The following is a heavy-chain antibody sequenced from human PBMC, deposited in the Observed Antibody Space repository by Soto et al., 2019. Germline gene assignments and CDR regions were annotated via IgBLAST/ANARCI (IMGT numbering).Heavy chain of an antibody. CDR1: GGSISSYY. CDR3: ARGIYSNYDYFDY. CDR2: IYYSGST. D-gene: IGHD4-4*01. J-gene: IGHJ4*02. V-gene: IGHV4-59*01. Sequence: SETLSLTCTVSGGSISSYYWSWIRQPPGKGLEWIGYIYYSGSTNYNPSLKSRVTISVDTSKNQFSLKLGSVTAADMVVYYCARGIYSNYDYFDYWGQGTLVTVSS.